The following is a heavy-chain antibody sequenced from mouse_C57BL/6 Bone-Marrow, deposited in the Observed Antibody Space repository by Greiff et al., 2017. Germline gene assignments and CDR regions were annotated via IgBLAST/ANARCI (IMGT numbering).Heavy chain of an antibody. CDR2: RLPGSGST. V-gene: IGHV1-9*01. CDR3: ARPPLLGSNYYAMDY. D-gene: IGHD1-2*01. J-gene: IGHJ4*01. CDR1: GYTFTGYW. Sequence: QVQLQQSGAELMKPGASVQLSCKAPGYTFTGYWIEWVKQRPGHGLEWIGERLPGSGSTNYNEKFNGKATFTADTSYHTAYMQLSSLTTEDSTIYYCARPPLLGSNYYAMDYWGQGTSVTVSS.